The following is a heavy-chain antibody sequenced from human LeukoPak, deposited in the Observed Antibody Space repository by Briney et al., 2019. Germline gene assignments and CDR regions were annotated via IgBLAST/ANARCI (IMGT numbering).Heavy chain of an antibody. CDR2: IKQDGNEK. Sequence: GGSLRLSCAASGFTFSGYWMTWVRQAPGKGLEWVANIKQDGNEKYYVDSVKGRFTISRDNAKNSLYLQMNSLRAEDTAVYYCARDKAHFDYWGQGTLVTVSS. V-gene: IGHV3-7*01. CDR3: ARDKAHFDY. J-gene: IGHJ4*02. CDR1: GFTFSGYW.